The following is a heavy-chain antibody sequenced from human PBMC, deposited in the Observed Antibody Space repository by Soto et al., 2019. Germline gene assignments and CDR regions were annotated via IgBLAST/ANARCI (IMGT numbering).Heavy chain of an antibody. J-gene: IGHJ4*02. CDR1: GFGFSSYG. CDR2: ISFDGSTQ. CDR3: AREGVFGLVKIIPPDY. V-gene: IGHV3-30*03. Sequence: VQLLEWGGGVAQPGRSLRLSCRASGFGFSSYGMLWVRQAPGKGPEWVAFISFDGSTQYYADSVRGRFTISRDNSGNTLYLQLDTLRVEDTAMYYCAREGVFGLVKIIPPDYWGQGAQVTVSA. D-gene: IGHD3-3*01.